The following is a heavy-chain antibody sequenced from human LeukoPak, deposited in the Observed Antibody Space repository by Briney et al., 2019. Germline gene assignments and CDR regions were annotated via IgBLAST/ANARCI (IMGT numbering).Heavy chain of an antibody. Sequence: SETLSLTCTISSGSISRYYWSWIRQPPGKGLEWIGYIYYSGSTNYNPSLKSRVTISVDTSKNQFSLKLSSVTAADTAVYYCARGGIDPFDYWGQGTLVTVSS. J-gene: IGHJ4*02. V-gene: IGHV4-59*01. CDR2: IYYSGST. CDR1: SGSISRYY. CDR3: ARGGIDPFDY.